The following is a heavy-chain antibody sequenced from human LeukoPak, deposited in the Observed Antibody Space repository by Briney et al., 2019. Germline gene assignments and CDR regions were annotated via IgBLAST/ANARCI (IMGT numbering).Heavy chain of an antibody. V-gene: IGHV3-15*01. D-gene: IGHD2-21*02. CDR1: GFTFSNAW. Sequence: GGSLRLSCAASGFTFSNAWMSWVRQAPGKGLEWVGRIKSKTDGGTTDYAAPVKGRFTISRDDSKNTLYLQMNSLKTEDTAVYYCTTCGGDCYSLSDAFDIWGQGTMVTVSS. CDR2: IKSKTDGGTT. CDR3: TTCGGDCYSLSDAFDI. J-gene: IGHJ3*02.